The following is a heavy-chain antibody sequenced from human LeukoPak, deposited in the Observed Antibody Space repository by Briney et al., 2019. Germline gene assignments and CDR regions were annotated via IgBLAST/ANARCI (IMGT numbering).Heavy chain of an antibody. CDR2: ISGSGGST. CDR3: AKPDCPSTSCYTLDY. J-gene: IGHJ4*02. Sequence: GGSLRLSCAASGFTVSSNYMSWVRQAPGKGLEWVSAISGSGGSTYYADSVKGRFTISRDNSKNTLYLQMNSLRAEDTAVYYCAKPDCPSTSCYTLDYWGQGILVTVSS. CDR1: GFTVSSNY. V-gene: IGHV3-23*01. D-gene: IGHD2-2*02.